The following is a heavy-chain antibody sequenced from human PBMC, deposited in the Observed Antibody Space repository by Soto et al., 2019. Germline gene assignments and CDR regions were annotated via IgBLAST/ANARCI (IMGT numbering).Heavy chain of an antibody. CDR3: ARGRNYDFWSGYYFRLDFDY. D-gene: IGHD3-3*01. Sequence: GESLKISCKGSGYRFTSYWISWVRQMPGKGLEWMGRIDPSDSYTNYSPSFQGHVSISADKSISTAYLQWSSLKASDTAMYYCARGRNYDFWSGYYFRLDFDYWGQGTLVTVST. J-gene: IGHJ4*02. CDR2: IDPSDSYT. V-gene: IGHV5-10-1*01. CDR1: GYRFTSYW.